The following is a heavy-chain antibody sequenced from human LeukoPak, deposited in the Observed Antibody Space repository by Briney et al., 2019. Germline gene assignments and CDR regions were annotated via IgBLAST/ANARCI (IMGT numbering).Heavy chain of an antibody. Sequence: GESLKISCKGSGYSFSNYWISWVRQMPGKGLEWMGRIDPSDSYTKYSPSFQGHVTMSTDKSMTTAYLQWSSRKASDTAMYYCTRLTDYNILTGYYSDYWGQGTLVTVSS. CDR3: TRLTDYNILTGYYSDY. J-gene: IGHJ4*02. V-gene: IGHV5-10-1*01. CDR1: GYSFSNYW. CDR2: IDPSDSYT. D-gene: IGHD3-9*01.